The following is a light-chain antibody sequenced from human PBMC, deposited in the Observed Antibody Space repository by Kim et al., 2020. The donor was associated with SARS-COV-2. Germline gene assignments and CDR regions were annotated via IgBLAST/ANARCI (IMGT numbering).Light chain of an antibody. CDR2: DNG. CDR1: GSNIGRNY. V-gene: IGLV1-51*01. J-gene: IGLJ3*02. CDR3: GTWDTSLSVGV. Sequence: KVTISCSGGGSNIGRNYVSWYRQFPGTAPKLLIYDNGKRPSGIPDRFSASQSGTSATLGITRLQTGDEAIYYCGTWDTSLSVGVFGGGTQLTVL.